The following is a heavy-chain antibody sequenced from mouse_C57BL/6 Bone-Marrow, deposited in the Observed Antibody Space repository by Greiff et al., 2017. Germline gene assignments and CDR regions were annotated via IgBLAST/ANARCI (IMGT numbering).Heavy chain of an antibody. V-gene: IGHV5-15*04. CDR3: ARRGGTGNCDWYFDV. D-gene: IGHD4-1*01. CDR2: LSNLAYSI. Sequence: EVMLVESGGGLVQPGGSLKLSCAASGSTFSDYGMAWVRQAPRKGPEWVAFLSNLAYSIYSADTVTGRFTISRENAKNTLYLEMSSLRSEDTAMYYCARRGGTGNCDWYFDVWGTGTTVTVSS. CDR1: GSTFSDYG. J-gene: IGHJ1*03.